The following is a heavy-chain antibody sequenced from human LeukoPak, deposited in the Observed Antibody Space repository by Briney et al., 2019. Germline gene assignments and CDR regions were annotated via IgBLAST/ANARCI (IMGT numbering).Heavy chain of an antibody. V-gene: IGHV3-30*18. J-gene: IGHJ4*02. CDR3: AKDSSADDSSGYSYYFDY. CDR1: GFNVSSKY. D-gene: IGHD3-22*01. CDR2: ISYDGSNK. Sequence: PGGSLRLSCAAAGFNVSSKYMSWVRQAPGKGLEWVAVISYDGSNKYYADSVKGRFTISRDNSKNTLYLQMNSLRAEDTAVYYCAKDSSADDSSGYSYYFDYWGQGTLVTVSS.